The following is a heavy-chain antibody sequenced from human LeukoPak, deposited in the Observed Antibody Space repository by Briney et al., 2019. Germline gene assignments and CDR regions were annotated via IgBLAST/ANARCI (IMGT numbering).Heavy chain of an antibody. CDR3: ARAEPLITTGAFDL. CDR1: GGSISSSNW. CDR2: IYHSGST. Sequence: PSETLSLTCAVSGGSISSSNWWSWVRQPPGKGLEWIGEIYHSGSTNYNLSLKSRVTISVDKSKNQFSLKLSSVTAADTAVYYCARAEPLITTGAFDLRGRGTLVTVSS. J-gene: IGHJ2*01. D-gene: IGHD3-3*01. V-gene: IGHV4-4*02.